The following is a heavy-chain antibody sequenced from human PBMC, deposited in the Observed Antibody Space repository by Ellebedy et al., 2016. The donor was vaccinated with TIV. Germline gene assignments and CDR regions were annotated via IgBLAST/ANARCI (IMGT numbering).Heavy chain of an antibody. J-gene: IGHJ6*02. D-gene: IGHD6-13*01. V-gene: IGHV3-43*01. CDR1: GFTFDDYT. Sequence: GGSLRLXXAASGFTFDDYTMHWVRQAPGKGLEWVSLISWDGGSTYYADSVKGRFTISRDNSKNTLYLQMNSLRAEDTAVYYCAKVGSSSSANYYGMDVWGQGTTVTVSS. CDR2: ISWDGGST. CDR3: AKVGSSSSANYYGMDV.